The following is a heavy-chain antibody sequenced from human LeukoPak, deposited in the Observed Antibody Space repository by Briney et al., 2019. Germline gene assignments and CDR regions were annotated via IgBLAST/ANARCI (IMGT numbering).Heavy chain of an antibody. V-gene: IGHV4-61*02. CDR3: AREISGPYYYDSSGYYYYYYYMDV. Sequence: SETLSLTCTVSGYSISSGYYWSWIRQPAGKGLEWIGRIYTSGSTNYNPSLKSRVTISVDTSKNQFSLKLSSVTAADTAVYYCAREISGPYYYDSSGYYYYYYYMDVWGKGTTVTVSS. J-gene: IGHJ6*03. CDR1: GYSISSGYY. CDR2: IYTSGST. D-gene: IGHD3-22*01.